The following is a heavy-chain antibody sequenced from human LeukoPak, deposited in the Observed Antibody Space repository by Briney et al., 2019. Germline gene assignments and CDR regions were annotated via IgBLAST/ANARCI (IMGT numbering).Heavy chain of an antibody. CDR2: ISGSGGST. CDR3: AKVYCGGDCYSGPFDY. J-gene: IGHJ4*02. CDR1: GFTFSSYA. Sequence: GGSLRLSCAASGFTFSSYAMSWVRQAPGKGLEWVSAISGSGGSTYYADSVKGRFTISSDNSKNTLYLQMNSLRAEDTAVYYCAKVYCGGDCYSGPFDYWGQGTLVTVSS. V-gene: IGHV3-23*01. D-gene: IGHD2-21*02.